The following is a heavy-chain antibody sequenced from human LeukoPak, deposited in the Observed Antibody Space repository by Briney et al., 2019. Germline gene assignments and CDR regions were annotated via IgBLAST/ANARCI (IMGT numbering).Heavy chain of an antibody. CDR1: GVSISSYY. V-gene: IGHV4-59*01. Sequence: SETLSLTCTVSGVSISSYYWSWIRQPPGKGLEWIGYIYYSGSTNYNPSLKSRVTIPVDTSKNQFSLKLSSVTAADTAVYYCARGPDCDYWGRGTLVTVSS. CDR3: ARGPDCDY. CDR2: IYYSGST. D-gene: IGHD2-21*01. J-gene: IGHJ4*02.